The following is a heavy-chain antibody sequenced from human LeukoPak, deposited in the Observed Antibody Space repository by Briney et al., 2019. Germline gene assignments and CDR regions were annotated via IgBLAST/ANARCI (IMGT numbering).Heavy chain of an antibody. J-gene: IGHJ4*02. D-gene: IGHD3-10*01. Sequence: GGSLRLSCASSGFTFSSYAMSWVRQAPGKGLEWVSAISGSGGSTYYADSVKGRFTISRDNSKNTLYLQMNSLRAEDTAVYYCAKGPITYYYGSGSYSHWGQGTLVTVSS. CDR2: ISGSGGST. V-gene: IGHV3-23*01. CDR3: AKGPITYYYGSGSYSH. CDR1: GFTFSSYA.